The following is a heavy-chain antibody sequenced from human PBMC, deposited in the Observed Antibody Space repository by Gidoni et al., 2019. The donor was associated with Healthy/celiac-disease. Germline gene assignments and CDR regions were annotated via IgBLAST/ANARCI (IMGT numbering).Heavy chain of an antibody. CDR3: ARDSSCSGGSCSGWFDP. V-gene: IGHV4-31*03. D-gene: IGHD2-15*01. CDR2: IYYSGST. CDR1: GGSISSGGYY. J-gene: IGHJ5*02. Sequence: QVQLQESGPGLVKPSQTLSLTCTVSGGSISSGGYYWSWIRQHPGKGLEWIGYIYYSGSTYYNPSLKSRVTISVDTSKNQFSLKLSSVTAADTAVYYCARDSSCSGGSCSGWFDPWGQGTLVTVSS.